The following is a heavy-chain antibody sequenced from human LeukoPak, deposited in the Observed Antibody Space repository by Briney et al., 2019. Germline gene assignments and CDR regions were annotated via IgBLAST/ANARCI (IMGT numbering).Heavy chain of an antibody. V-gene: IGHV1-46*01. J-gene: IGHJ6*02. D-gene: IGHD2-2*01. CDR2: INPSGGST. Sequence: ASVKVSCKASGYTFTSYYMHWVRQAPGQGLEWMGIINPSGGSTSYAQKFQGRVTMTRDTSTSTVYMELSSLRSEDTAVYSCARMLPGVVVPAANEGDYYGMDVWGQGTTVTVSS. CDR3: ARMLPGVVVPAANEGDYYGMDV. CDR1: GYTFTSYY.